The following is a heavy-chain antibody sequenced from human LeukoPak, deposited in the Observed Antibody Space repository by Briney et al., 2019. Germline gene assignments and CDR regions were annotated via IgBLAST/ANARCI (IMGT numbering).Heavy chain of an antibody. V-gene: IGHV1-18*01. CDR1: GYTFTSYG. J-gene: IGHJ4*02. CDR2: ISAYNDNT. D-gene: IGHD2-2*01. Sequence: ASVRVSCKASGYTFTSYGISWVRQAPGQGLEWMGWISAYNDNTNYAQKLQGRVTLTTGTSTSTAYMELRSLRSDDTAVYYCARDRLGYCSTTSCSSLDYWGQGTLVTVSS. CDR3: ARDRLGYCSTTSCSSLDY.